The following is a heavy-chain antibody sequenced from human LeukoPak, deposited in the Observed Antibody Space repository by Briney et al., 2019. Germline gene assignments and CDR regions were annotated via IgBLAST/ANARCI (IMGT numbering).Heavy chain of an antibody. Sequence: GRSLRLSCVASGFTFSSYAMHWVRQAPGKGLEWVALISYDGSNKYYADSEKGRFTISRDNSKNTLYLQMNSLRAEDTAVYYCARGGVYSSGSYYLYYFDYWGQGTLVTVSS. J-gene: IGHJ4*02. D-gene: IGHD6-19*01. V-gene: IGHV3-30-3*01. CDR3: ARGGVYSSGSYYLYYFDY. CDR2: ISYDGSNK. CDR1: GFTFSSYA.